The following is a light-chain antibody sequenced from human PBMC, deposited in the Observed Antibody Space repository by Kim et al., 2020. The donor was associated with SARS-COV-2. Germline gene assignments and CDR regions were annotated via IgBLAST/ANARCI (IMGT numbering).Light chain of an antibody. J-gene: IGKJ4*01. V-gene: IGKV3-11*01. CDR2: DAS. Sequence: GERATLSCRASQSIDSYLAWYQQRPGQAPRLLVYDASNRATGVPDRFSGSGSGTDFTLTISSLEPEDFSTYYCQQRNSWPPAVTFGGGTKVDIK. CDR1: QSIDSY. CDR3: QQRNSWPPAVT.